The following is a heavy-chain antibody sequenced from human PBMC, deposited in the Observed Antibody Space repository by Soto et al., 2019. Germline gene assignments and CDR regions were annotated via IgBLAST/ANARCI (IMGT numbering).Heavy chain of an antibody. CDR2: ISTSSGYR. J-gene: IGHJ4*02. Sequence: GGSLRLSCAASGFTFSNYSMNWVRQAPGKGLEWVSSISTSSGYRYYADSVKGRFTISRDNAKKSLYLQMNSLRAADTAVYYCARVGGFGATTIDYWGQGTLVTVSS. CDR1: GFTFSNYS. CDR3: ARVGGFGATTIDY. V-gene: IGHV3-21*04. D-gene: IGHD3-10*01.